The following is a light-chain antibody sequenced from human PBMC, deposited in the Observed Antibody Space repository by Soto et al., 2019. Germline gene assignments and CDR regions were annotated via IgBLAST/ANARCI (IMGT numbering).Light chain of an antibody. Sequence: DIVMTQSPDSLVVSLGERATINCKSSQSVSFSSNNKNYLTWYQQKPGQPPKLLISWASTRESGVPDRFSGSGSGTDFTLTITSLQAEDVAVYYCQQYYSTPLTFGGGTKVDIK. V-gene: IGKV4-1*01. CDR2: WAS. CDR1: QSVSFSSNNKNY. CDR3: QQYYSTPLT. J-gene: IGKJ4*01.